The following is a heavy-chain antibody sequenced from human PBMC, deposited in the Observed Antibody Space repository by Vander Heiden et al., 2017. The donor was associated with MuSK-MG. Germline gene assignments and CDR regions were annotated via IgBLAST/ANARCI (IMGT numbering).Heavy chain of an antibody. V-gene: IGHV3-43*01. D-gene: IGHD7-27*01. CDR2: ISWDGGST. Sequence: EVQLVESGGVVVQPGGSLRLSCAASGFTFDDYTMHWVRQAPGKGLEWVSLISWDGGSTYYADSVKGRFTISRDNSKNSLYLQMNSLRTEDTAWYYCAKGVLTDYYYGMDVWGQGTTGTVAS. CDR1: GFTFDDYT. J-gene: IGHJ6*02. CDR3: AKGVLTDYYYGMDV.